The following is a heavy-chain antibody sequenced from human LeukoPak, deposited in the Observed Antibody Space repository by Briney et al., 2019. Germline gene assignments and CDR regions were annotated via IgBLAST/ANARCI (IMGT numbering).Heavy chain of an antibody. Sequence: ASVKVSCKASGYTFTGYYMYWVRQAPGQGLEWMGWINPNSGGTNFAQKFLGRVTMTRDTSISTAYMELRSLRSDDTAVYYCARDHVWGIVVVPAAIPWFDPWGQGTLVTVSS. CDR3: ARDHVWGIVVVPAAIPWFDP. D-gene: IGHD2-2*02. CDR2: INPNSGGT. J-gene: IGHJ5*02. CDR1: GYTFTGYY. V-gene: IGHV1-2*02.